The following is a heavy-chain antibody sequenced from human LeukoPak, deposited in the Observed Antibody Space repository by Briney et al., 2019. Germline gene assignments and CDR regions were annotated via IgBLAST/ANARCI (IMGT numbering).Heavy chain of an antibody. Sequence: GESLKISCKVSGYSFTSYWIGWVRQMPGKGLEWMGIIYPADSDIRYSPSFQGQVTISADKSITTAYLQWSSLKASDTAMYYCARHTNYGTDYWGQGTPVTVSS. CDR1: GYSFTSYW. D-gene: IGHD3-10*01. J-gene: IGHJ4*02. V-gene: IGHV5-51*01. CDR2: IYPADSDI. CDR3: ARHTNYGTDY.